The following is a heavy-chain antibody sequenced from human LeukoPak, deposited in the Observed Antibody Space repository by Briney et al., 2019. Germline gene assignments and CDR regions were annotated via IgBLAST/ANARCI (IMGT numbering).Heavy chain of an antibody. Sequence: ASVKVSCKASGYTFTSYGISWVRQAPGQGLEGMGWISAYNGKTNYAQKLQGRVTMTTDTSTSTAYMELRSLRSDDTAVYYCARAARVGATPGRFDYWGQGTLVTASS. J-gene: IGHJ4*02. CDR1: GYTFTSYG. D-gene: IGHD1-26*01. CDR3: ARAARVGATPGRFDY. CDR2: ISAYNGKT. V-gene: IGHV1-18*01.